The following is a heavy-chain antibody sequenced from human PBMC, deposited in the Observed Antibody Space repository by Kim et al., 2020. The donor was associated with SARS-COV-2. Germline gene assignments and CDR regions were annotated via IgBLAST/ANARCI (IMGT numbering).Heavy chain of an antibody. D-gene: IGHD3-22*01. CDR3: ASDGGPLNYYDDAYFDY. CDR1: GFTFSSYG. V-gene: IGHV3-33*01. Sequence: GGSLRLSCAASGFTFSSYGMHWVRQAPGKGLEWVAVIWYDGSNKYYADSVTGRFTISRDNSKNTLYLQMNSLRAEDTAVYYCASDGGPLNYYDDAYFDYWGQGTLVPLPS. CDR2: IWYDGSNK. J-gene: IGHJ4*02.